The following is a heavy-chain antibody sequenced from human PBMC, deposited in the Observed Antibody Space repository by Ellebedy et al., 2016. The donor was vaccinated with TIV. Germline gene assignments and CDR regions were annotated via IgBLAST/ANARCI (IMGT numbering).Heavy chain of an antibody. D-gene: IGHD3-9*01. CDR3: ARILVAYYDILTAPEAFDI. CDR2: IYYSGST. J-gene: IGHJ3*02. V-gene: IGHV4-39*01. CDR1: GGSISSSSYY. Sequence: MPSETLSLTCTVSGGSISSSSYYWGWIRQPPGKGLAWIGSIYYSGSTYYNPSLKSRVTISVDTSKNQFSLKLSSVTAADTAVYYCARILVAYYDILTAPEAFDIWGQGTMVTVSS.